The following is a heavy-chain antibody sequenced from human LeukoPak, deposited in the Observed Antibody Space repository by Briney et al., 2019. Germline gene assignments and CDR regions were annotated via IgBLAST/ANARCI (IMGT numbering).Heavy chain of an antibody. CDR2: IYYSGST. D-gene: IGHD2-15*01. CDR3: ARDLGSSYYFDY. Sequence: PSETLSLTCTVPDGSISSYYWSWIRQPPGKGLEWIGYIYYSGSTNYNPPLKSRVTMSVDTSKSQFSLKLSSVTAADTAVYYCARDLGSSYYFDYWGQGTLVTISS. J-gene: IGHJ4*02. CDR1: DGSISSYY. V-gene: IGHV4-59*12.